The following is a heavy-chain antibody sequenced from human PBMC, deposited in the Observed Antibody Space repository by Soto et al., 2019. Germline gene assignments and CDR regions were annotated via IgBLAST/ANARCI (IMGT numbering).Heavy chain of an antibody. V-gene: IGHV4-59*01. CDR3: ARVKDTAMVSRYYGMDV. CDR2: IYYSGST. CDR1: GGSISSYY. Sequence: SETLSLTCTVSGGSISSYYWSWIRQPPGKGLEWIGYIYYSGSTNYNPSLKSRVTISVDTSKNQFSLKLSSVTAADTAVYYCARVKDTAMVSRYYGMDVWGQGTTVTVSS. D-gene: IGHD5-18*01. J-gene: IGHJ6*02.